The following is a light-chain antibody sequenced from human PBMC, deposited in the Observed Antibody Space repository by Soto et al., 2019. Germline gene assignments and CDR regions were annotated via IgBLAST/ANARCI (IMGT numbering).Light chain of an antibody. CDR3: QQSFSTPRT. CDR1: QNISNY. V-gene: IGKV1-39*01. J-gene: IGKJ1*01. Sequence: DIQMTQSPSSLSASVGDRVTITCRASQNISNYLNWYQQKPGKAPKVLIYVASSLQSGVPSRFSGSGSETDFILTISSLQPEDFATYYCQQSFSTPRTFGQGTKVEIK. CDR2: VAS.